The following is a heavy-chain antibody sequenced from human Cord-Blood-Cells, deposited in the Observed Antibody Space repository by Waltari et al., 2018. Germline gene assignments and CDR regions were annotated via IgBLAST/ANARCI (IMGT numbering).Heavy chain of an antibody. CDR3: ARGRSSSSFDY. CDR2: ITHSGST. J-gene: IGHJ4*02. D-gene: IGHD6-6*01. Sequence: QVQLQQWGAGLLKPSETLSLTCAVYGGSFRGYYWSWTRQPPGKGLEWIGEITHSGSTNYNPSLKSRVTISVDTSKNQFSLKLSSVTAADTAVYYCARGRSSSSFDYWGQGTLVTVSS. V-gene: IGHV4-34*01. CDR1: GGSFRGYY.